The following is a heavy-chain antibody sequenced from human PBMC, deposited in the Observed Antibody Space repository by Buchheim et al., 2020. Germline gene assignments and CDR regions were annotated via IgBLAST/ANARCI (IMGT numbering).Heavy chain of an antibody. Sequence: QVQLVESGGGVVQPGRSLRLSCAASGFTFSSYGMHWVRQAPGKGLEWVAVIWYDGSNKYYADSVKGRFTISRDNSKNQLYLQMNSLRAEDTAVYYCARGSGFGESHFDYWGQGTL. CDR1: GFTFSSYG. CDR2: IWYDGSNK. V-gene: IGHV3-33*01. D-gene: IGHD3-10*01. J-gene: IGHJ4*02. CDR3: ARGSGFGESHFDY.